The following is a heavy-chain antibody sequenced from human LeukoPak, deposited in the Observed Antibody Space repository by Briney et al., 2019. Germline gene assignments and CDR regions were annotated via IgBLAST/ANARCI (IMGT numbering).Heavy chain of an antibody. J-gene: IGHJ4*02. Sequence: ASVKVSCKASGYTFTSYDINWVRQATGQGLEWMGWMNPNSGNTGYAQKFQGRVTMTRNTSISTAYMELSSLRSEDTAVYYCARGDMITFGGVYYFDYWGQGTLVTVSS. CDR1: GYTFTSYD. CDR3: ARGDMITFGGVYYFDY. D-gene: IGHD3-16*01. CDR2: MNPNSGNT. V-gene: IGHV1-8*01.